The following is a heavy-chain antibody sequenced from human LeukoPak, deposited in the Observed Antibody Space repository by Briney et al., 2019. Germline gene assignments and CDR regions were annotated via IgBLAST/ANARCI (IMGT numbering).Heavy chain of an antibody. D-gene: IGHD6-19*01. CDR3: ASGSGLLFDY. Sequence: GGSLRLSCAASVVTFSSYAMHRVRQAPGKGLEWVAVISYDGSNKYYADSVKGRFTISRDNSKNTLYLQMNSLRAEDTAVYYCASGSGLLFDYWGQGTLVTVSS. CDR2: ISYDGSNK. CDR1: VVTFSSYA. V-gene: IGHV3-30-3*01. J-gene: IGHJ4*02.